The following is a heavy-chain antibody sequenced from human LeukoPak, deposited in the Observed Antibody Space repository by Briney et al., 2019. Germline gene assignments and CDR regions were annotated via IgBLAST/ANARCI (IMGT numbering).Heavy chain of an antibody. D-gene: IGHD3-22*01. Sequence: GGSLRLSCAASGFTFSSYAMHWVRQAPGKGLEWVAVISYDGSNKYYADSVKGRFTISRDNSKNTLYLQTNSLRAEDTAVYYCARGDYYDSSTDYWGQGTLVTVSS. V-gene: IGHV3-30-3*01. CDR3: ARGDYYDSSTDY. J-gene: IGHJ4*02. CDR2: ISYDGSNK. CDR1: GFTFSSYA.